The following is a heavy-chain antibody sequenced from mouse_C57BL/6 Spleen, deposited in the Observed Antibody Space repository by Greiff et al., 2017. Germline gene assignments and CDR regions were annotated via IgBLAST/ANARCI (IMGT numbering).Heavy chain of an antibody. Sequence: EVQLQQSGPELVKPGASVKMSCKASGYTFTDYNMHWVKQSHGKSLEWIGYINPNNGGTSYNQKFKGKATLTVNKSSSTAYMELRSLTSEDSAVYYCARWGYYYGSSGYYAMDYWGQGTSVTVSS. V-gene: IGHV1-22*01. CDR1: GYTFTDYN. CDR3: ARWGYYYGSSGYYAMDY. D-gene: IGHD1-1*01. J-gene: IGHJ4*01. CDR2: INPNNGGT.